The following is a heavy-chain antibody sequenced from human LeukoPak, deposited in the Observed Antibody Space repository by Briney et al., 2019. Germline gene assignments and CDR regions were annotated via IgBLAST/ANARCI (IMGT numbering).Heavy chain of an antibody. CDR1: GGSITGYY. D-gene: IGHD6-6*01. V-gene: IGHV4-4*07. CDR2: IYTSGST. CDR3: ARASSSSSPSDY. Sequence: SETLSLTCTVSGGSITGYYWSWIRQPAGKGLEWIGRIYTSGSTNYNPSLKSRVTMSVDTSKNQFSLKVCSVTAADTAVYYCARASSSSSPSDYWGQGTLVTVSS. J-gene: IGHJ4*02.